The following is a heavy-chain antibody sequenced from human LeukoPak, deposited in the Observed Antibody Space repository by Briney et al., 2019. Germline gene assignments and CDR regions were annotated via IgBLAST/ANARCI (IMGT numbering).Heavy chain of an antibody. D-gene: IGHD3-10*01. Sequence: SQTLSLTCTVSGGSISSGDYFWSWIRQPPGKGLEWIGYIYYSGSTYYNPSLRSRVIISVDTSKNQFSLKLTSVTAADTAVYYCASPSGSGALDYWGQGTLVTVSS. CDR3: ASPSGSGALDY. V-gene: IGHV4-30-4*01. CDR1: GGSISSGDYF. J-gene: IGHJ4*02. CDR2: IYYSGST.